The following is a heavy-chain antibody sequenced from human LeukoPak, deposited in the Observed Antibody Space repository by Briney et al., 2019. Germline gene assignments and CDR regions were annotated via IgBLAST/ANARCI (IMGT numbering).Heavy chain of an antibody. D-gene: IGHD5-12*01. Sequence: ASVKVSCKASGYTFTNYAISWVRQALGQGLEWVGWISAYNGNTNYAQKLQGRVTMTTDTSTSTAYMDLRSLRSDDTAVYYCARVRNSGFRYVDSWGQGTLVTVSS. V-gene: IGHV1-18*01. CDR1: GYTFTNYA. CDR3: ARVRNSGFRYVDS. J-gene: IGHJ4*02. CDR2: ISAYNGNT.